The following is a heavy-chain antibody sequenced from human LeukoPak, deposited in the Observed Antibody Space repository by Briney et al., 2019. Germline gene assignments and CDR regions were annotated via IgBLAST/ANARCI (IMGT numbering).Heavy chain of an antibody. CDR3: AKDRRSNGD. CDR2: ISGSGGST. D-gene: IGHD4-17*01. V-gene: IGHV3-23*01. J-gene: IGHJ4*02. Sequence: GGSLRLSCAASGFTLSGYAMSWVRQAPGKGLEWVSAISGSGGSTYHADSVKGRFTISRDNSKNTLYLQMNSLRAEDTAVYYCAKDRRSNGDWGQGTLVTVSS. CDR1: GFTLSGYA.